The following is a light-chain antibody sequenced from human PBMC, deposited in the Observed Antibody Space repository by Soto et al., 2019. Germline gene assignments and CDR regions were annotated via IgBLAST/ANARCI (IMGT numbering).Light chain of an antibody. V-gene: IGKV3-20*01. CDR3: QQYGTSPWT. CDR1: QSISNSY. J-gene: IGKJ1*01. CDR2: GAS. Sequence: EIVLTQSPGTLSLSPGERATLSCRASQSISNSYLAWYLQKPGQAPKFLIYGASTRATGVPARFSGSGSGTDFTLTISRVEPEDFAVYYCQQYGTSPWTFGQGTRVEIK.